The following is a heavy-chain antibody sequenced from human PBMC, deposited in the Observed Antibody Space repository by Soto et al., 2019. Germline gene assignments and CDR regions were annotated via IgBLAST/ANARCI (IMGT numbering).Heavy chain of an antibody. CDR3: ARTPFDRLRRFDP. CDR1: GGSVRSGSHY. D-gene: IGHD5-12*01. Sequence: QVQLQESGPGLVKPSETLSLTCTVSGGSVRSGSHYWSWIRPPPGKGLEWIGYIYYSGNTNYNPSLKGRVTISVDTSKNQFSLKLSSVTAADTAVYYCARTPFDRLRRFDPWGQGTLVTVSS. V-gene: IGHV4-61*01. J-gene: IGHJ5*02. CDR2: IYYSGNT.